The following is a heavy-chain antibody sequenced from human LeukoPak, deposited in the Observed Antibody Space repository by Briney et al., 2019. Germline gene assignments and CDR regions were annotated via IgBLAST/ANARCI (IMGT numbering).Heavy chain of an antibody. Sequence: SETLSLTCTVSGGSISSGGYYWSWIRQHPGKGLEWIGYIYYSGSTYYNPSLKSRVTISVDTSKNQFSLKLSSVTAADTAVYYCARLNYDFWSGVTDWYYFDYWGQGTLVTVSS. CDR2: IYYSGST. V-gene: IGHV4-31*03. J-gene: IGHJ4*02. D-gene: IGHD3-3*01. CDR3: ARLNYDFWSGVTDWYYFDY. CDR1: GGSISSGGYY.